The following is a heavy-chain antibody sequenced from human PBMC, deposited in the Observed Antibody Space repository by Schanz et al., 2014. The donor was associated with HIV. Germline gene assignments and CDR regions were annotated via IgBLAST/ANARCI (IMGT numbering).Heavy chain of an antibody. CDR3: AKRRDSGYAYFDY. J-gene: IGHJ4*02. CDR2: ISGSGDNT. V-gene: IGHV3-23*01. CDR1: GFPFGSYA. D-gene: IGHD1-1*01. Sequence: EVRLLESGGDLVQPGGSLRLSCAASGFPFGSYAMSWVRQAPGKAPEWVSAISGSGDNTYYADSVKGRFTMSRDNSKNTLNLQMHSLRAEDTAVYYCAKRRDSGYAYFDYWGQGTLVTVSS.